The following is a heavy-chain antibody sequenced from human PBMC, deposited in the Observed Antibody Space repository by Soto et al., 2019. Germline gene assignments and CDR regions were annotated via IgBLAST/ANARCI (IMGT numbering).Heavy chain of an antibody. CDR1: GFTFSTYS. D-gene: IGHD2-2*01. CDR2: ISSDSTYI. CDR3: AGGYRSSENFYYYYYMDV. J-gene: IGHJ6*03. V-gene: IGHV3-21*01. Sequence: PGGSLRLSCAASGFTFSTYSMNWVRQAPGKGLEWVASISSDSTYIYYADSLKGRFTISRDNAKNSLYLQVNSLRAEDTALYYCAGGYRSSENFYYYYYMDVWGEGTTVTVSS.